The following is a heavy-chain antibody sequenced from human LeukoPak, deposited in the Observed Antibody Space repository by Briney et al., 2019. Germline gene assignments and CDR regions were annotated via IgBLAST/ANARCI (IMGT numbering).Heavy chain of an antibody. D-gene: IGHD6-19*01. CDR3: AKDAQGLVRGGIYFDF. V-gene: IGHV3-23*01. CDR2: ISGSGGST. CDR1: GFTFSSYA. J-gene: IGHJ4*02. Sequence: GGSLRLSRAASGFTFSSYAMSWVRQAPGEGLEWVSTISGSGGSTYYADSVKGRFTISRDNSKNTLYLQMNSLRAEDTALYYCAKDAQGLVRGGIYFDFWGQGSLVTVSS.